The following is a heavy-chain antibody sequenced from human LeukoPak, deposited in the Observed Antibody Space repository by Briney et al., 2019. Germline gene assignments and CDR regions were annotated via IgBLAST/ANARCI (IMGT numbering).Heavy chain of an antibody. CDR3: ARDLRPYCYGSGYYYYYMDV. D-gene: IGHD3-10*01. V-gene: IGHV1-2*02. J-gene: IGHJ6*03. CDR2: INPNSGGT. CDR1: GYTFTGYY. Sequence: GASVKVSCKASGYTFTGYYMHWVRQAPGQGLEWMGWINPNSGGTNYAQKFQGRVTMTRDTSIGTSYMELSSLRSDDTAVYDWARDLRPYCYGSGYYYYYMDVWGKGTTVTASS.